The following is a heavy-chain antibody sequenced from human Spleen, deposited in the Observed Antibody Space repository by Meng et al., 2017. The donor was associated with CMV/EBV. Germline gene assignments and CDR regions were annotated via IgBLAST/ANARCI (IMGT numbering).Heavy chain of an antibody. CDR1: GFTFSSYW. J-gene: IGHJ5*02. CDR2: IKQDGSEK. V-gene: IGHV3-7*04. CDR3: ARGRVLFDP. Sequence: LRLTWGASGFTFSSYWMSWVRQAPGKGLEWVANIKQDGSEKDYVDSVKGRFTISRDNAQNSMYVQMNSLRAEDTAVYYCARGRVLFDPWGQGTLVTVSS. D-gene: IGHD3-10*02.